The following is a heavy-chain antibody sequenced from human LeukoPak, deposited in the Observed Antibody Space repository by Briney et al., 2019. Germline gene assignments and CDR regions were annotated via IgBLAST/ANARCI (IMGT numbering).Heavy chain of an antibody. CDR2: INPNSGGI. CDR1: GYTFTGYY. Sequence: APVKVSCKASGYTFTGYYMHWVRQAPGQGLEWMGWINPNSGGINYAQKFQGRVTMTRDTSITTAYMELSRLRSDDTAVYYCARDEREYASLAWGQGTLVTVSS. V-gene: IGHV1-2*02. J-gene: IGHJ5*02. D-gene: IGHD1-1*01. CDR3: ARDEREYASLA.